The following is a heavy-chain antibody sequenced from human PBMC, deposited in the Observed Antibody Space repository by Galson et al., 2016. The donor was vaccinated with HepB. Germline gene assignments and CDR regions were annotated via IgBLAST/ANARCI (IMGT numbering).Heavy chain of an antibody. CDR1: GGSISSSHW. D-gene: IGHD3-22*01. Sequence: SETLSLTCAVSGGSISSSHWWNWVRQSPGKGLEWIGEVYHSGSTNYNPSLKSRVAISVETSKNQFSLKLSSVTAADTAVYYCTILVADRKGLYGMDVWGQGTTVTVSS. V-gene: IGHV4-4*02. CDR3: TILVADRKGLYGMDV. J-gene: IGHJ6*02. CDR2: VYHSGST.